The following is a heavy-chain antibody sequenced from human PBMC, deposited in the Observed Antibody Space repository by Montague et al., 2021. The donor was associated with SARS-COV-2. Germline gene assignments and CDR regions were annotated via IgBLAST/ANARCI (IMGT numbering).Heavy chain of an antibody. Sequence: SETLSLTCTVLGSSISSRSHYCACITQLPGKGLVPIGGIYYSGSTYYNPSLKSRVTISVDTSKNQFSLKLSSVTAADTAVYYCARDGSLRFEILIGPRHYYYGMDVWGQGTTVTVSS. CDR1: GSSISSRSHY. J-gene: IGHJ6*02. CDR3: ARDGSLRFEILIGPRHYYYGMDV. V-gene: IGHV4-39*07. D-gene: IGHD3-9*01. CDR2: IYYSGST.